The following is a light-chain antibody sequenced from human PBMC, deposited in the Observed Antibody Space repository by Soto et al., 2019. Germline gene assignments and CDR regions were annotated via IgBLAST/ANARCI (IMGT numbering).Light chain of an antibody. J-gene: IGLJ3*02. CDR2: TNN. V-gene: IGLV1-44*01. Sequence: QSVLTQPPSASGTPGQRVTLSCSGSSSNIGSNTVNWYQQVPGTAPKLLIYTNNQRPSGVPDRFSGSKSGTSASLAISGLQTEDEADYYCAAWDDSLNGWVFCGGTKVTVI. CDR1: SSNIGSNT. CDR3: AAWDDSLNGWV.